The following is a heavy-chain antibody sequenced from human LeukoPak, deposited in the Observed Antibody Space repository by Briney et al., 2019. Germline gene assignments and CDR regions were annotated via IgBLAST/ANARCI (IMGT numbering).Heavy chain of an antibody. D-gene: IGHD2-2*02. J-gene: IGHJ5*02. CDR1: DGPFSGYY. Sequence: SETLSLTCAVYDGPFSGYYWSWIRQPPGMGLEWIGEVNHSGTTNHNPSLKSRVTISVDTSKSQFSLKLTSVTAADTAVYYCARVPDCSTTSCYTLGWLDPWGQGTLVTVSS. CDR3: ARVPDCSTTSCYTLGWLDP. CDR2: VNHSGTT. V-gene: IGHV4-34*01.